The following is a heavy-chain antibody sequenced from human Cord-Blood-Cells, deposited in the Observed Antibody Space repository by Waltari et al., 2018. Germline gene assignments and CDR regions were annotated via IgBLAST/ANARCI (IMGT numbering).Heavy chain of an antibody. V-gene: IGHV4-34*01. CDR1: GGSFSGYY. D-gene: IGHD3-10*01. Sequence: QVQLQQWGAGLLKPSETLSLTCAVHGGSFSGYYWSWVRQPPGKGLEWIGEINHSGSTNYNPSLKSRVTISVDTSKNQFSLKLSSVTAADTAVYYCARVNGSGSYYDYWGQGTLVTVSS. CDR3: ARVNGSGSYYDY. CDR2: INHSGST. J-gene: IGHJ4*02.